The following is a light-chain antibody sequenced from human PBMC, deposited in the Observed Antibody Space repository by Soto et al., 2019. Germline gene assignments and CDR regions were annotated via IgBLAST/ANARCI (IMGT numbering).Light chain of an antibody. Sequence: DFQMTQSRSTLSGAVVDRGSVTFRASQNIRSRLSWFQQKPGKAPNLLIYDASSLESGVPQRFSGSGSGTDFTLTISSLQPEDFATYYCQQSYTTTTFGQGTKVDIK. CDR1: QNIRSR. J-gene: IGKJ1*01. CDR3: QQSYTTTT. V-gene: IGKV1-5*01. CDR2: DAS.